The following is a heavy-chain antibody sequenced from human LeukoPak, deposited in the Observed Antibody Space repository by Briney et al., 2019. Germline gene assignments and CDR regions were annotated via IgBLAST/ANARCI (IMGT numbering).Heavy chain of an antibody. J-gene: IGHJ4*02. CDR3: ARRRGYSLDY. Sequence: TSETLSLTRTVSGGSISSYYWSWIRQPPGKGLEWIGYIYYSGSTNYNPSLKSRVTISVDTSKNQFSLKLSSVTAADTAVYYCARRRGYSLDYWGQGTLVTVSS. CDR1: GGSISSYY. V-gene: IGHV4-59*08. D-gene: IGHD3-22*01. CDR2: IYYSGST.